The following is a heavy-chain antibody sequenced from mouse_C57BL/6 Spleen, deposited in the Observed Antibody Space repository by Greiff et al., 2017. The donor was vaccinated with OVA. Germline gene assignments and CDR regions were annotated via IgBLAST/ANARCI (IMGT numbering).Heavy chain of an antibody. CDR2: ISYDGSN. J-gene: IGHJ1*03. V-gene: IGHV3-6*01. Sequence: EVKLEESGPGLVKPSQSLSLTCSVTGYSITSGYYWYWIRQFPGNKLEWLGYISYDGSNNYNPSLKNRISITRDTSKNQFFLKLNSVTTEDTATYYCARGGSSYVGWYFDVWGTGTTVTVSS. CDR1: GYSITSGYY. CDR3: ARGGSSYVGWYFDV. D-gene: IGHD1-1*01.